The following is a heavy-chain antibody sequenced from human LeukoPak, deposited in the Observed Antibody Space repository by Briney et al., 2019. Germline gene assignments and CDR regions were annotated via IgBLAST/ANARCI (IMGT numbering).Heavy chain of an antibody. CDR2: IRDDGSTK. CDR3: AKAGSNSWGNFDV. Sequence: GGSLRLSCAASGFIFRSYGIHWVRQAPGKGLDWVAFIRDDGSTKYYADSVKGRFTISRDNSKSTLYLQMNSLRVEDTAIYYCAKAGSNSWGNFDVWGQGTMVTVSS. CDR1: GFIFRSYG. D-gene: IGHD6-13*01. V-gene: IGHV3-30*02. J-gene: IGHJ3*01.